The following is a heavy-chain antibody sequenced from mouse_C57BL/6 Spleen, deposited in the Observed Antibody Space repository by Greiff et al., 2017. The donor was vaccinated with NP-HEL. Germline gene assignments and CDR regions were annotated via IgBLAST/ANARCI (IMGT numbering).Heavy chain of an antibody. CDR1: GFTFSSYA. D-gene: IGHD1-1*01. V-gene: IGHV5-4*03. Sequence: EVKLVESGGGLVKPGGSLKLSCAASGFTFSSYAMSWVRQTPEKRLEWVATISDGGSYTYYPDNVKGRFTISRDNAKNNLYLQMSHLKSEDTAMYYCARRNYVSTFDYWGQGTTLTVSS. J-gene: IGHJ2*01. CDR3: ARRNYVSTFDY. CDR2: ISDGGSYT.